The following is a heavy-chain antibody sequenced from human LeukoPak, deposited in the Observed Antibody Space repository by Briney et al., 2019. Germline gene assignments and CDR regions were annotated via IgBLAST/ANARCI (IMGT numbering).Heavy chain of an antibody. D-gene: IGHD6-19*01. Sequence: GASVKVSCTASGYTFTGYYMHWVRQAPGQGLEWMGWINPNSGGTNYAQKFQGRVTMTRDTSISTAYMELSRLRSDDTAAYYCAREPVAVAGTGLYYWGQGTLVTVSS. CDR3: AREPVAVAGTGLYY. CDR1: GYTFTGYY. J-gene: IGHJ4*02. CDR2: INPNSGGT. V-gene: IGHV1-2*02.